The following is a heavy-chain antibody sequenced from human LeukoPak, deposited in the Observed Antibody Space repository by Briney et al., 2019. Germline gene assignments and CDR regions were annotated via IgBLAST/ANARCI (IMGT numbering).Heavy chain of an antibody. CDR1: GGSISSYY. V-gene: IGHV4-59*01. CDR3: ARGEVLRFHPYFDY. Sequence: PSETLSLTCTVSGGSISSYYWSWIRQPPGKGLEWIGYIYYSGSTNYNPSLKSRVTISVDTSKNQFSLKLSSVTAADTVVYYCARGEVLRFHPYFDYWGQGTLVTVPS. J-gene: IGHJ4*02. CDR2: IYYSGST. D-gene: IGHD2-8*02.